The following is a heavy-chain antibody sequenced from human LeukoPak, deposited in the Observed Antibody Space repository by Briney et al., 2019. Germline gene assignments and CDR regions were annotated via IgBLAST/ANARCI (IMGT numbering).Heavy chain of an antibody. J-gene: IGHJ6*02. CDR1: GFTFSTSA. D-gene: IGHD3-22*01. V-gene: IGHV3-30-3*01. Sequence: PGGSLRLSCSASGFTFSTSAMHWVRQAPGKGPEWVAIISYDGSNRYYADSVKGRFTISRDNSKNTLYLQMNSLRAEDTAVYYCARVHDSSGYSGYYYYYGMDVWGQGTTVTVSS. CDR3: ARVHDSSGYSGYYYYYGMDV. CDR2: ISYDGSNR.